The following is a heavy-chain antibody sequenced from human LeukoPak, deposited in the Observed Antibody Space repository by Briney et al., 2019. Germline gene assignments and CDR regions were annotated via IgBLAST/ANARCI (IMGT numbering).Heavy chain of an antibody. V-gene: IGHV1-69*13. Sequence: SVKVSCKASGGTFSSYAISWVRQDPGQGLEWMGGIIPIFGTANYAQKFQGRVTITADESTSTAYMELSSLRSEDKAVYYCSREEVCTKTFVYWGQGTLVTVSS. CDR3: SREEVCTKTFVY. J-gene: IGHJ4*02. CDR1: GGTFSSYA. D-gene: IGHD1-1*01. CDR2: IIPIFGTA.